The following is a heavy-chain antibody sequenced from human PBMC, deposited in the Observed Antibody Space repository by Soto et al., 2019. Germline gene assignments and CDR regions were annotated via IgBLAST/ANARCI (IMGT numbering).Heavy chain of an antibody. Sequence: XSVKVSLKASGYTFTSYGISWVRQAPGQGLEWMGWISAYNGNTNYAQKLQGRVTMTTDTSTSTAYMELRSLRSDDTAVYYCARTGTYYYDSSGYRGWFDPWGQGTLVTVSS. CDR3: ARTGTYYYDSSGYRGWFDP. V-gene: IGHV1-18*01. J-gene: IGHJ5*02. CDR2: ISAYNGNT. D-gene: IGHD3-22*01. CDR1: GYTFTSYG.